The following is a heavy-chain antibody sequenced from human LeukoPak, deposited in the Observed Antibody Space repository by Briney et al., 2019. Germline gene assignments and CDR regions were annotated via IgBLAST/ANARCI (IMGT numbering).Heavy chain of an antibody. V-gene: IGHV4-59*08. CDR1: GGSISSYY. CDR3: ASQVRATRNWFDP. J-gene: IGHJ5*02. CDR2: IYYSGST. Sequence: SETLSLTCTVSGGSISSYYWSWIRQPPGKGLEWIGYIYYSGSTNYNPSLKSRVTISVDTSKNQFSLKLSSVTAADTAVYYCASQVRATRNWFDPWGQGTLVTVSS. D-gene: IGHD3-10*01.